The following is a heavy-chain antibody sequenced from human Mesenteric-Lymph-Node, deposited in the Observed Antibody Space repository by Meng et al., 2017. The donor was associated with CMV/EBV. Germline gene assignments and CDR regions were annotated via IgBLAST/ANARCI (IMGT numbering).Heavy chain of an antibody. D-gene: IGHD3-10*01. Sequence: SGYTSTTYARHWVRQDTGQRREWMGWINAGNGNTKNKQKLKGRVTITREKSASTAYMELSSLRSEETAVYYCARGRGGVGFWAFDYWGQGTLVTVSS. J-gene: IGHJ4*02. V-gene: IGHV1-3*01. CDR1: GYTSTTYA. CDR2: INAGNGNT. CDR3: ARGRGGVGFWAFDY.